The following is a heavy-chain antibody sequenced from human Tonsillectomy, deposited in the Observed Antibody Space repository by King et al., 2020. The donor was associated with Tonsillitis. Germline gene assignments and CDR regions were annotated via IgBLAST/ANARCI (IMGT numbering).Heavy chain of an antibody. Sequence: VQLVESGGGVVQPGGSLRLSCAASGFTFNYFGMHWVRQAPGKGLEWVAFIRYDAANEYYADSVKGRFTISRDNSKNILYLQMNSLRAEDTAVYYCAKDLFAIAVVVPPIGNFDYWGQGTLVTVSS. CDR2: IRYDAANE. CDR3: AKDLFAIAVVVPPIGNFDY. D-gene: IGHD6-19*01. V-gene: IGHV3-30*02. CDR1: GFTFNYFG. J-gene: IGHJ4*02.